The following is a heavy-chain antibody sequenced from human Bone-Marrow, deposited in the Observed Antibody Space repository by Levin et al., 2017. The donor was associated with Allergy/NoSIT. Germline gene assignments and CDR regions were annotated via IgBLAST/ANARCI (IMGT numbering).Heavy chain of an antibody. V-gene: IGHV4-38-2*01. CDR1: GSSIRESDY. Sequence: SQTLSLTCAVSGSSIRESDYWGWIRQPPGKGPESIGSIFHGAKTYYNPSLKSRVLISADTSKNHFFLNLTSVTAADTAVYYCARISVAGYMTPEAWGRGSLVTVSS. D-gene: IGHD6-19*01. J-gene: IGHJ5*02. CDR3: ARISVAGYMTPEA. CDR2: IFHGAKT.